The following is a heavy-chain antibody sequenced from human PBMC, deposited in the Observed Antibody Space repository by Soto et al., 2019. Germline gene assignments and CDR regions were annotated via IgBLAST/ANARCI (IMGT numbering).Heavy chain of an antibody. CDR1: GGTFSNYA. CDR2: IIPIFTTT. J-gene: IGHJ4*02. V-gene: IGHV1-69*13. D-gene: IGHD6-6*01. CDR3: AIEYSSSPPYYPIGC. Sequence: SVKVSCKASGGTFSNYAISWVRQAPGQGLEWMGGIIPIFTTTKYAQKFQGRVTFTADESTSTAYMELSSLRSEDTAVYYCAIEYSSSPPYYPIGCWGQGTLVTVSS.